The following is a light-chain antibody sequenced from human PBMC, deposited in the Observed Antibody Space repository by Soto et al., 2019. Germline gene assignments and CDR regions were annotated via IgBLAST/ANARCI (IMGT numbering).Light chain of an antibody. CDR2: DAS. V-gene: IGKV3-11*01. CDR1: QSVSSY. Sequence: EIVLTQSPATLSLSPGERATLSCRASQSVSSYLAWYQQKPGQAPRLLIYDASNRAAGIPARFSGSGSGTEFTLTISSLQSEDFAVYYCQQCDSWPRTFGQGTKVDIK. J-gene: IGKJ1*01. CDR3: QQCDSWPRT.